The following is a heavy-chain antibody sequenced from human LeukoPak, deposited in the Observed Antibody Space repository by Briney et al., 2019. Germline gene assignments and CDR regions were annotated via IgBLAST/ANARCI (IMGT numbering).Heavy chain of an antibody. V-gene: IGHV4-34*01. J-gene: IGHJ6*02. D-gene: IGHD6-6*01. CDR3: ARFKVGPDIFARPYYYYGMDV. CDR1: GGSISSYY. Sequence: YPSETLSLTCTVSGGSISSYYWSWIRQPPGKGLEWIGEINHSGSTNYNPSLKSRVTISVDTSKNQFSLKLSSVTAADTAVYYCARFKVGPDIFARPYYYYGMDVWGQGTTVTVSS. CDR2: INHSGST.